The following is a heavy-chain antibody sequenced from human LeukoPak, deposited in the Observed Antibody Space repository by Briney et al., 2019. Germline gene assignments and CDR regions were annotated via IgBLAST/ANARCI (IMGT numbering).Heavy chain of an antibody. V-gene: IGHV3-20*04. CDR2: INWNGGST. D-gene: IGHD4-17*01. CDR1: GFTFDDYG. CDR3: ARAYGDVAYYYYYYMDV. Sequence: PGGSLRLSCAASGFTFDDYGMSWVRQAPGKGLEWVSGINWNGGSTGYADSVKGRFTISRDNAKNSLYLQMNSLRAEDTAVYYCARAYGDVAYYYYYYMDVWGKGTTVTVSS. J-gene: IGHJ6*03.